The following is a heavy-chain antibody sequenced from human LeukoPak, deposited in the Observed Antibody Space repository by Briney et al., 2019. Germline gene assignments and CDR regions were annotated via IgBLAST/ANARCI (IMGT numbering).Heavy chain of an antibody. CDR2: INHSGST. Sequence: SETLSLTCAVYGGSFSGYYWSWIRQPPGKGLEWIGEINHSGSTNYNPSLKSRVTISVDTSKNQFSLKLSSVTAADTAVYYCARDSLSVGGWYPGAFDIWGQGTMVTVSS. V-gene: IGHV4-34*01. CDR3: ARDSLSVGGWYPGAFDI. D-gene: IGHD6-19*01. CDR1: GGSFSGYY. J-gene: IGHJ3*02.